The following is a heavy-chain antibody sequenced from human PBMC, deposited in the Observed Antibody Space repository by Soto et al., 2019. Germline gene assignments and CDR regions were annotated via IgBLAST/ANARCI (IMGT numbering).Heavy chain of an antibody. CDR1: GYTFTSYG. J-gene: IGHJ2*01. D-gene: IGHD3-9*01. Sequence: QVQLVQSGAEVKKPGASVKVSCKASGYTFTSYGISWVRQAPGQGLEWMGWISAYNGNTNYAQKLQGRVTMTTDTSTSTAYMELRGLRSDDTAVYYCARDRQQWLDLTGDFDLWGRGTLVTVSS. CDR2: ISAYNGNT. V-gene: IGHV1-18*01. CDR3: ARDRQQWLDLTGDFDL.